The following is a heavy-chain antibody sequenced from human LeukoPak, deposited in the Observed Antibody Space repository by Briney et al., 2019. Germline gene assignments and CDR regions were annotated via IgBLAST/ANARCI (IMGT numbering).Heavy chain of an antibody. D-gene: IGHD5-12*01. J-gene: IGHJ4*02. CDR1: GFTFDDYG. CDR2: INWGGGRT. V-gene: IGHV3-20*04. CDR3: ARVRIVADAGPIDY. Sequence: GGSLRLSCAASGFTFDDYGMSWVRPAPGKGLEWVSGINWGGGRTVYAYSVKGRFTMSRDNAKTSLYLQMNSLRAEDTALYYCARVRIVADAGPIDYWGQGTLVTVSS.